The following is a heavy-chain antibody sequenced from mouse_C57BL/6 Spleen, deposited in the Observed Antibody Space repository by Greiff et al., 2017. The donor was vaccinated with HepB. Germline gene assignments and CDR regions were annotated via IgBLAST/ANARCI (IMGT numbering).Heavy chain of an antibody. D-gene: IGHD1-1*01. J-gene: IGHJ1*03. CDR3: ARRVYGSSYDWYFDV. Sequence: EVKLVESGGGLVKPGGSLKLSCAASGFTFSDYGMHWVRQAPEKGLEWVAYISSGSSTIYYADTVKGRFTISRDNAKNTLFLQMTSLRSEDTAMYYCARRVYGSSYDWYFDVWGTGTTVTVSS. CDR1: GFTFSDYG. V-gene: IGHV5-17*01. CDR2: ISSGSSTI.